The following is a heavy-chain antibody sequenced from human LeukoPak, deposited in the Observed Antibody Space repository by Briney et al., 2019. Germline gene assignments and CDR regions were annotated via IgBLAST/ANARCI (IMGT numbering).Heavy chain of an antibody. J-gene: IGHJ5*02. V-gene: IGHV3-23*01. D-gene: IGHD6-13*01. CDR1: GFTFSSYA. CDR3: AKSPTTGYSSSANWFDP. Sequence: PGGSLRLSCAASGFTFSSYAMSWVRQPPGQGLDLVSAVSGSGGSTYYADSVKGRFTISRDNSKNTLYLQMNSLRAEDTAVYYCAKSPTTGYSSSANWFDPWGQGTLVTVSS. CDR2: VSGSGGST.